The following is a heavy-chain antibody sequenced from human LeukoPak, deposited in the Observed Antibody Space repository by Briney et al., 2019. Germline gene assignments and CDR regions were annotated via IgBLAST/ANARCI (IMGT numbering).Heavy chain of an antibody. CDR2: LYYSGST. V-gene: IGHV4-39*01. D-gene: IGHD3-3*01. CDR1: GASTSSSRYY. CDR3: ARLDYDFWSGQADY. J-gene: IGHJ4*02. Sequence: SETLSLTCTVSGASTSSSRYYWGWIRQPPGKGLEWIGSLYYSGSTFYNPSLKSRLTMTVDTSKSQFSLKLSSVTAADTAIYYCARLDYDFWSGQADYWGQGALVTVSS.